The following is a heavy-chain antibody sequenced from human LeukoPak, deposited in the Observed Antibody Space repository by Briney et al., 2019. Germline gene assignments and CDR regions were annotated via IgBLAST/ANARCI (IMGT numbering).Heavy chain of an antibody. CDR3: TTDPDGYNHIPPY. D-gene: IGHD5-24*01. CDR1: GFTFSSYS. J-gene: IGHJ4*02. V-gene: IGHV3-15*01. CDR2: IKSKTDGGTT. Sequence: GGSLRLSCAASGFTFSSYSMNWVRQAPGKGLEWVGRIKSKTDGGTTDHAAPVKGRFTISRDDSKNTLYLQMNSLKTEDTAVYYCTTDPDGYNHIPPYWGQGTLVTVSS.